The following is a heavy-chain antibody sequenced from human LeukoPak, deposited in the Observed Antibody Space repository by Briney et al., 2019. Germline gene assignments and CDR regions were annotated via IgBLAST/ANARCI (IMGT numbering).Heavy chain of an antibody. J-gene: IGHJ3*02. Sequence: PSETLSLTCTVSGGSISSGGYYWSWIRQPPGKGLEWIGYIYHSGSTYYNPSLKSRVTISVDRSKNQFSLKLSSVTAADTAVYYCARVAYCTNGVCYIEPSDIWGQGTMVTVSS. D-gene: IGHD2-8*01. V-gene: IGHV4-30-2*01. CDR2: IYHSGST. CDR1: GGSISSGGYY. CDR3: ARVAYCTNGVCYIEPSDI.